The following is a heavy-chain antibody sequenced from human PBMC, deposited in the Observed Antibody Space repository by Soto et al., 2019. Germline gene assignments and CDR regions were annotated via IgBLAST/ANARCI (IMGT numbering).Heavy chain of an antibody. V-gene: IGHV3-23*01. Sequence: EVQLLESGGGLIQPGGSLRLSCAASGFTFRSYAMSWVRQAPGKGLEWVSGINNGGESTYFADSVKGRFTISRDNSKNKLYVQMNSLRAEDTAVYYCAKGRGSGSYSGLDVWGQGTTVTVSS. CDR3: AKGRGSGSYSGLDV. CDR2: INNGGEST. D-gene: IGHD3-10*01. CDR1: GFTFRSYA. J-gene: IGHJ6*02.